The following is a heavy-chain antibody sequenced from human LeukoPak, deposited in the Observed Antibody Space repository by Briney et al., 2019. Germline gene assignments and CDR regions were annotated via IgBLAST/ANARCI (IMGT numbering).Heavy chain of an antibody. J-gene: IGHJ4*02. D-gene: IGHD1-1*01. CDR1: GFTVSSNY. Sequence: GGSLRLSCAASGFTVSSNYMSWVRQAPGKGLEWVSVIYSGGSTYYADSVKGRFTISRDNSKNTLYLQMNSLRAEDTAVYYCTTDPYTTGTTYWGQGTLVTVSS. CDR3: TTDPYTTGTTY. CDR2: IYSGGST. V-gene: IGHV3-53*01.